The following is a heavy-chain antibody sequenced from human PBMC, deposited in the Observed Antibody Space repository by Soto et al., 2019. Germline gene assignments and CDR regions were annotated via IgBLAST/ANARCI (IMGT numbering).Heavy chain of an antibody. V-gene: IGHV1-3*01. J-gene: IGHJ4*02. Sequence: QVQLVQSGAEVKKPGASVKVSCKASGYTFTSYSMHWVRQAPGQRLEWMGWSNACNGNTKYSQKFQGRVTITRDTSASTAYMELRSLRYEDTAVYYFAIDLGGWPDYWGQGNLVTVSS. CDR2: SNACNGNT. CDR1: GYTFTSYS. D-gene: IGHD2-15*01. CDR3: AIDLGGWPDY.